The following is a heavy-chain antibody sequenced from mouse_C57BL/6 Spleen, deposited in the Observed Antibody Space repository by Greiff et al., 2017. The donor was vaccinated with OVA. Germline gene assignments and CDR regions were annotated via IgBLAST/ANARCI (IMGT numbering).Heavy chain of an antibody. V-gene: IGHV1-59*01. D-gene: IGHD1-1*01. Sequence: QVQLQQSGAELVRPGTSVKLSCKASGYTFTSYWMHWVKQRPGQGLEWIGVIDPSDSYTNYNQKFKGKATLTVDTSSSTAYMQLSSLTSEDSAVYYCARQEGYYGSSYNYWGQGTTLTVSS. CDR3: ARQEGYYGSSYNY. J-gene: IGHJ2*01. CDR1: GYTFTSYW. CDR2: IDPSDSYT.